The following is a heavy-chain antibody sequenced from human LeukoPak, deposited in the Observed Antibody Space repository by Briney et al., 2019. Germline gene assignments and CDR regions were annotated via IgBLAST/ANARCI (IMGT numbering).Heavy chain of an antibody. CDR2: ISGSGGTT. CDR1: GFTFSDYY. CDR3: AKDHEQWLTYFDY. Sequence: GGSLRLSCAASGFTFSDYYMSWIRQAPGKGLTWVSGISGSGGTTYYADSVKGRFTISRDNSKNTLYLQMNSLRAEDTAVYYCAKDHEQWLTYFDYWGQGALVTVSS. D-gene: IGHD6-19*01. V-gene: IGHV3-23*01. J-gene: IGHJ4*02.